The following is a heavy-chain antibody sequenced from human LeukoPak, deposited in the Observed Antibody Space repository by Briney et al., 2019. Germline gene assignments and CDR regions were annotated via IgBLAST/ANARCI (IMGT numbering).Heavy chain of an antibody. J-gene: IGHJ5*02. CDR1: GFTFSSYA. Sequence: GRSLRLSCAASGFTFSSYAMHWVRQAPGKGLEWVAVISYDGSNKYYADSVKGRFTISRDNSKNTLYLQMNSLRAEDTAVYYCARDNNELLWFGEPPFWFDPWGRGTLVTVSS. D-gene: IGHD3-10*01. V-gene: IGHV3-30-3*01. CDR2: ISYDGSNK. CDR3: ARDNNELLWFGEPPFWFDP.